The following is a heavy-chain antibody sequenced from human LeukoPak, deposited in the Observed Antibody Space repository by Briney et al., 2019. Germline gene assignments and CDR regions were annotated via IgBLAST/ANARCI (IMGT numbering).Heavy chain of an antibody. CDR3: ASLARYSYGPTTYYFDY. CDR1: GGSISSYY. V-gene: IGHV4-59*12. CDR2: IYYSGST. J-gene: IGHJ4*02. D-gene: IGHD5-18*01. Sequence: SETLSLTCTVSGGSISSYYWNWIRQPPGKGLEWIRYIYYSGSTNYNPSLKSRVTISVDKSKNQFSLKLSSVTAADTAVCYCASLARYSYGPTTYYFDYWGQGTLVTVSS.